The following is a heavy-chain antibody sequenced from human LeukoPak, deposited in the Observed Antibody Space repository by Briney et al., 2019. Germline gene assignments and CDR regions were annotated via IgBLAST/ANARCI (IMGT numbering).Heavy chain of an antibody. CDR2: ISGSGGST. V-gene: IGHV3-23*01. D-gene: IGHD6-19*01. J-gene: IGHJ4*02. CDR3: ANGSGWLTYFDY. CDR1: GFTFSGYA. Sequence: GGSLRLSCAASGFTFSGYAMSWVRQAPGKGLEWVSAISGSGGSTYYADSVKGRFTISRDNSKNTLYLQMNSLRAEDTAVYYCANGSGWLTYFDYWGQGTLVTVSS.